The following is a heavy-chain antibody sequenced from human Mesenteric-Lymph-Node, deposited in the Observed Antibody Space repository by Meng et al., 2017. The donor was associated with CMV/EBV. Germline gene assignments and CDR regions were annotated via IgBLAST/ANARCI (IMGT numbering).Heavy chain of an antibody. CDR1: GGSFSGYY. Sequence: SETLSLTCAVYGGSFSGYYWSWIRQPPGKGLEWIGYIYYSGSTNYNPSLKSRVTISVDTSKNQFSLKLTSVTAADTAVYYCARGLGYCSSTSCYTIDYWGQGTLVTVSS. J-gene: IGHJ4*02. V-gene: IGHV4-59*01. CDR3: ARGLGYCSSTSCYTIDY. CDR2: IYYSGST. D-gene: IGHD2-2*02.